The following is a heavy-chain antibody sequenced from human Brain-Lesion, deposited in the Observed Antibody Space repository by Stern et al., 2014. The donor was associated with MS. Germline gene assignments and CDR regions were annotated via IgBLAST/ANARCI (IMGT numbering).Heavy chain of an antibody. V-gene: IGHV4-4*02. CDR3: ARFPASRPHVFDS. CDR1: GGSISSSNW. D-gene: IGHD6-13*01. Sequence: DQLVESGPGLVKPSGTLSLTCAVSGGSISSSNWWSWVRQSPGKGLEWIGESDHSGSTIYNPSLKRRVTVSVDKPKTRFPLTLGSVTAADTAVYFCARFPASRPHVFDSWGQGTLVTVSS. CDR2: SDHSGST. J-gene: IGHJ4*02.